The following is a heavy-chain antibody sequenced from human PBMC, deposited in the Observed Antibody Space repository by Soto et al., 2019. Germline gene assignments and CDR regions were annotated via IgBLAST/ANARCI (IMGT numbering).Heavy chain of an antibody. V-gene: IGHV1-18*01. D-gene: IGHD3-10*01. J-gene: IGHJ4*02. CDR1: GYTFTSYG. Sequence: VQLVQSGPEVKKPGASVKVSCQASGYTFTSYGISWVRQAPGQGLEWMGWIRAYNGNTNYAQKFQGRLTMTTDTTTTTAYMKRMSFRYNDTDLYDCAGGFLCIGELLDGDYWGQGTLVTVSS. CDR2: IRAYNGNT. CDR3: AGGFLCIGELLDGDY.